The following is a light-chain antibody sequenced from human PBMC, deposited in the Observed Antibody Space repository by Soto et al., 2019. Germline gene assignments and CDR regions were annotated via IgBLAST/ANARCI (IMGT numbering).Light chain of an antibody. CDR2: EVS. V-gene: IGLV2-14*01. CDR3: SSYTSSSTLRMV. CDR1: SSDVGGYNY. J-gene: IGLJ2*01. Sequence: QSVLTQPASVSGSPGQSITISCTGTSSDVGGYNYVSWYQQHPGKAPKLMIYEVSNRPSGVSNRFSGSKPGNTASLTISGLQAEDEADYYCSSYTSSSTLRMVFGGGTQLPS.